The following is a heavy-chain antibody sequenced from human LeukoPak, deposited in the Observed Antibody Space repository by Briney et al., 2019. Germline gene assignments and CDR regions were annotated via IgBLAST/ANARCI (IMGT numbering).Heavy chain of an antibody. CDR3: ASGAVEYGEYYYYGMDV. CDR2: INPSGGST. J-gene: IGHJ6*02. D-gene: IGHD2-8*02. CDR1: GYTFTSYY. V-gene: IGHV1-46*01. Sequence: ASVKVSCKASGYTFTSYYMHWVRQAPGQGLEWMGIINPSGGSTSYAQKFQGRVTMTRDTSTSTVYMELSSLRSEDTAVYYCASGAVEYGEYYYYGMDVWGQGTTVTVSS.